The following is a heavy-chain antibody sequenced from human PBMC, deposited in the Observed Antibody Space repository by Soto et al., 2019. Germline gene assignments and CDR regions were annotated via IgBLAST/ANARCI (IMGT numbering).Heavy chain of an antibody. Sequence: PGGSLRLSCAASGFSFGDYAIHWVRQAPGKGLEWVAVILSVGNNKRYADSVKGRFTISRDNSKNTLYLQMNSLRADDTAVYYCAKDHSSGASSFQHWGQGTLVTVSS. D-gene: IGHD6-19*01. J-gene: IGHJ1*01. CDR1: GFSFGDYA. V-gene: IGHV3-30*02. CDR2: ILSVGNNK. CDR3: AKDHSSGASSFQH.